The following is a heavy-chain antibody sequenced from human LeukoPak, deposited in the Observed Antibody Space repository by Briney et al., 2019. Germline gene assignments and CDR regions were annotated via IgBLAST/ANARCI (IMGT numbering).Heavy chain of an antibody. D-gene: IGHD2-2*02. CDR1: GGSVSSGSYY. V-gene: IGHV4-61*01. CDR2: IYYSGST. Sequence: SETLSLTCTVSGGSVSSGSYYWSWIRQPPGKGLEWIGYIYYSGSTNYNPSLKSRVTISVDTSKNQFSLKLSSVTAADTAVYYCARGQVVVVPAAIGRNYYYYYGMDVWGQGTTVTVSS. J-gene: IGHJ6*02. CDR3: ARGQVVVVPAAIGRNYYYYYGMDV.